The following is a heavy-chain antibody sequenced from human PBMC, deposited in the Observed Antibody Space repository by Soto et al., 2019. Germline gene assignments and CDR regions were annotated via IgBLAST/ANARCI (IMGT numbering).Heavy chain of an antibody. D-gene: IGHD1-1*01. Sequence: QVQLQESGPGLVKPSETLSLSCTVSGGSIRSYYWHWIRQSPGKGLEWIGYIYHTGTTNYNPSLTSRVTISVDTSKNQFSLKVTSVTAADTAVYYCARDPATGADNWLDPWGQGTLVTVSS. CDR1: GGSIRSYY. J-gene: IGHJ5*02. CDR3: ARDPATGADNWLDP. CDR2: IYHTGTT. V-gene: IGHV4-59*01.